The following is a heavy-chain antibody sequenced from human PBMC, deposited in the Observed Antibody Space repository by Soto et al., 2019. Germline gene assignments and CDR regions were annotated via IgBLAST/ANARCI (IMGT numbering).Heavy chain of an antibody. CDR3: ARGYYGT. Sequence: QVQLVESGGGVVQPGRSLRLSCAASGFTFSSYAMHWVRQAPGKGLEGVAVISYDGSNKYYADSVKGRFTISRDNSKNTLYLQMNSLRAEDTAVYYCARGYYGTWGQGTLVTVSS. J-gene: IGHJ5*02. CDR1: GFTFSSYA. CDR2: ISYDGSNK. V-gene: IGHV3-30-3*01. D-gene: IGHD3-10*01.